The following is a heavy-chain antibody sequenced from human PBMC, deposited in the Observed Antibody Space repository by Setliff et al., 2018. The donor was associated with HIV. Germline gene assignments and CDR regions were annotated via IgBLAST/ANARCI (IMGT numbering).Heavy chain of an antibody. CDR2: ITSSSSHI. CDR1: GFTFSSYS. J-gene: IGHJ6*02. CDR3: ARDGDNYDSSGYYYYYYGMDV. D-gene: IGHD3-22*01. V-gene: IGHV3-21*01. Sequence: GGSLRLSCAASGFTFSSYSMNWVRQAPGKGLEWVSSITSSSSHIYYADSVKGRFTISRDNAKNSLYLQMNSLRAEDTAVYYCARDGDNYDSSGYYYYYYGMDVWGQGTTVTVSS.